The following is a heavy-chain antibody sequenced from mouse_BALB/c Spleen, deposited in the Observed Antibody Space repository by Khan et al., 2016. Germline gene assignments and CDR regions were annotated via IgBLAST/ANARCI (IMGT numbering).Heavy chain of an antibody. J-gene: IGHJ2*01. V-gene: IGHV1-9*01. CDR2: ILPGSDST. CDR1: GYTFSSYW. CDR3: ARSRHYFDY. Sequence: QVQLQQSGAELMKPGASVKISCKATGYTFSSYWIEWVKQRPGHGLEWIGEILPGSDSTNYDEKFKGKATFTADTSSTTAYMQLSSLTSEDSAVYYYARSRHYFDYWGQGTTLTVS.